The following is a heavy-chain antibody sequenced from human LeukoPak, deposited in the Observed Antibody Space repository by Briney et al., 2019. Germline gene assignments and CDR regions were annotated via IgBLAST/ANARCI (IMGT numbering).Heavy chain of an antibody. CDR3: ARERYTYYDFWSGSDY. V-gene: IGHV4-39*07. Sequence: PSETLSLTCTVSGGSISSSNYYWGWIRQPPGKGLEWIGSIYYSGSTYYNPSLKSRVTISIDTSKNQFSLKVTSVTAADTAVYYCARERYTYYDFWSGSDYWGQGTLVTVSS. D-gene: IGHD3-3*01. CDR1: GGSISSSNYY. J-gene: IGHJ4*02. CDR2: IYYSGST.